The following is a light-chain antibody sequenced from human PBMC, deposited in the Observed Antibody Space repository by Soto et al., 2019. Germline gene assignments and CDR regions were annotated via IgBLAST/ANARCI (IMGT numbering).Light chain of an antibody. J-gene: IGLJ2*01. Sequence: SYELTQPLSVSVALGQTARITRGGNPIGSKNVHWYQQKPGQAPVLVIDRESNRPSGIPERFSGSNSGNTATLTISRAQAGDEADYYCQVWDSSFGVFGGGAKRPS. CDR3: QVWDSSFGV. CDR1: PIGSKN. CDR2: RES. V-gene: IGLV3-9*01.